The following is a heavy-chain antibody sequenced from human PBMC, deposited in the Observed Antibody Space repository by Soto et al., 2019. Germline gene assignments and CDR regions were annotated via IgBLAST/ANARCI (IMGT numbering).Heavy chain of an antibody. D-gene: IGHD2-8*01. CDR1: GFTFSTYA. CDR3: AHPRGYGVFDAYDI. V-gene: IGHV3-23*01. CDR2: ISANGAYT. Sequence: LRLSCAASGFTFSTYAMNWVRQAPGKGLEWVSAISANGAYTYYADSVKGRFTVSRDNSVNALYLQMNSLRIEDTAVYYCAHPRGYGVFDAYDIWGQGTMVTVSS. J-gene: IGHJ3*02.